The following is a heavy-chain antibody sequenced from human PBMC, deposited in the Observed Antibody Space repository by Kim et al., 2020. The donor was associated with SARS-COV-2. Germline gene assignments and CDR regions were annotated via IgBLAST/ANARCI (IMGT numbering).Heavy chain of an antibody. CDR3: ARVVGATFDY. J-gene: IGHJ4*02. Sequence: NTKNSQKFQGRVTITRETSASTAYMGLSSLRSEDTAVYYCARVVGATFDYWGQGTLVTVSS. D-gene: IGHD1-26*01. V-gene: IGHV1-3*01. CDR2: NT.